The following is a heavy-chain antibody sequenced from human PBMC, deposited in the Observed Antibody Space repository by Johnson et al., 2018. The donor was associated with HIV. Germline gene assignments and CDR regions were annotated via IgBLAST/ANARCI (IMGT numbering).Heavy chain of an antibody. J-gene: IGHJ3*02. CDR1: GFTFSDYY. CDR2: ITSSGTSS. D-gene: IGHD1-26*01. Sequence: QVQLVESGGGLVKPGGSLRLSCAASGFTFSDYYMIWIRQAPGKGLEWLSYITSSGTSSYYADSVKGRLTISRDNSKNTLYLQMNSLRAEDTALYYCAREGGGSLDDAFDIWGQGTMVTVSS. V-gene: IGHV3-11*01. CDR3: AREGGGSLDDAFDI.